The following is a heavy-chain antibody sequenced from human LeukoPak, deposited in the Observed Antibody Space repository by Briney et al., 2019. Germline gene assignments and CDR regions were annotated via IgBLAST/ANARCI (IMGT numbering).Heavy chain of an antibody. Sequence: GASVTVSCKVSGGTNYALSWVRQAPGQGLEWMGGILPVLDVANSAQKFQGRVSITADKSTGTTYMQLSSLRSEDTAVYYCARSRFPYYRLSRTDYYYMDVWAKGTTVTVSS. J-gene: IGHJ6*03. CDR1: GGTNYA. CDR2: ILPVLDVA. V-gene: IGHV1-69*10. D-gene: IGHD3-10*01. CDR3: ARSRFPYYRLSRTDYYYMDV.